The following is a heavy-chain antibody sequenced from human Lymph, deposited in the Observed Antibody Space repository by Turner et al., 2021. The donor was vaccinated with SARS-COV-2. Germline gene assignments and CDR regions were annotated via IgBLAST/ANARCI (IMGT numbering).Heavy chain of an antibody. V-gene: IGHV5-51*01. J-gene: IGHJ4*02. D-gene: IGHD3-3*01. CDR1: GYSFTNYW. CDR3: ARREWGGSLGHIDY. Sequence: ELQLVQSGASVKKPGEALKISCRGSGYSFTNYWIGWVRQMPGKGLEWKGIIYPGDSDTRYSPSFQGQVTIAADKSISTAYLQWSSLKASDTAMYYCARREWGGSLGHIDYWGQGTLVTVSS. CDR2: IYPGDSDT.